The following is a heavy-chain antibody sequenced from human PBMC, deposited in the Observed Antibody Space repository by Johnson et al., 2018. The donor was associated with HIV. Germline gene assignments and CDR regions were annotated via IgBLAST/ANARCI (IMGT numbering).Heavy chain of an antibody. CDR2: ISYDGSNK. D-gene: IGHD3-16*01. CDR1: GFTFSSYA. V-gene: IGHV3-30-3*02. CDR3: AKSAASAGGDDAFDI. J-gene: IGHJ3*02. Sequence: QVQLVESGGGVVQPGRSPRLSCATSGFTFSSYAMHWVRQAPGKGLEWVGVISYDGSNKYYADSVKGRFTVSRDNSKNTLYLQMNSLRAEDTAVYYCAKSAASAGGDDAFDIWGQGTMVTVSS.